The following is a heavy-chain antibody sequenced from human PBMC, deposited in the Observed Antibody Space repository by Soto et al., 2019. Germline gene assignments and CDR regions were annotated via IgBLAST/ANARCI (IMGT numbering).Heavy chain of an antibody. J-gene: IGHJ4*02. V-gene: IGHV1-18*01. D-gene: IGHD1-1*01. CDR3: ARDLRSLESGTGLFDY. CDR1: GYTFTSYG. CDR2: ISAYNGNT. Sequence: QVQLVQSGAEVKKPGASVKVSCKASGYTFTSYGISWVRQAPGQGLEWMGWISAYNGNTNYAQKLQGRVTMTTDTSTSTAYMELRSPRSDDTAVYYCARDLRSLESGTGLFDYWGQGTLVTVSS.